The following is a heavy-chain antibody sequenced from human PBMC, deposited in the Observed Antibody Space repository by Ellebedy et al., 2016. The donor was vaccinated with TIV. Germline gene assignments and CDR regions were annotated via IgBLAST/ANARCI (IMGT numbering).Heavy chain of an antibody. J-gene: IGHJ5*02. CDR3: ARDLRYCSSTSCYADNWFDP. V-gene: IGHV1-46*01. D-gene: IGHD2-2*01. CDR1: GYTFTSYY. Sequence: AASVKVSCKASGYTFTSYYMHWVRQSPGQGLEWMGIINPSGGSTSYAQKFQGRVTMTRDTSTSTVYMELSSLRSEDTAVYYCARDLRYCSSTSCYADNWFDPWGQGTLVTVSS. CDR2: INPSGGST.